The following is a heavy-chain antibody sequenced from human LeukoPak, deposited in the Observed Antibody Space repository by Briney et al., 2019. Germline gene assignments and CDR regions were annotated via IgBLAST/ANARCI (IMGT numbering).Heavy chain of an antibody. Sequence: GGSLRLSCAASGFTFSSYSMNWVRQAPGKGLEWVSSISSSSDYIYYADSVKGRFTISRDNAKNSLYLQMNSLRAEDTAVYYCARDRSHQRRFHSSREENWFDPWGQGTLVTVSS. D-gene: IGHD6-13*01. CDR1: GFTFSSYS. CDR3: ARDRSHQRRFHSSREENWFDP. V-gene: IGHV3-21*01. J-gene: IGHJ5*02. CDR2: ISSSSDYI.